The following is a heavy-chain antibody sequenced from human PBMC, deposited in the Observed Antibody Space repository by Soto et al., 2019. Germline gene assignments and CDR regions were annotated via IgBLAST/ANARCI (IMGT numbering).Heavy chain of an antibody. Sequence: SETLSLTCTVSGGSISGHYWSWIWQPPGKGLEWVGYIYSSGSTYVRPSLKSRVSMSVDPSKNQVSLRLTSVTATDTAVYYCARTPIGYCSGGTCSNWFDPWGQGTLVTVS. D-gene: IGHD2-8*02. CDR2: IYSSGST. V-gene: IGHV4-59*08. J-gene: IGHJ5*02. CDR3: ARTPIGYCSGGTCSNWFDP. CDR1: GGSISGHY.